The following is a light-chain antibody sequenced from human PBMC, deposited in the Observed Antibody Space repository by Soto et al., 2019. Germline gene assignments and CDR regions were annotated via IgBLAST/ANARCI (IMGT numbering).Light chain of an antibody. V-gene: IGKV3-11*01. CDR2: GAS. CDR3: QQHFNGPIT. J-gene: IGKJ5*01. CDR1: QSISKF. Sequence: EIVLTQSPATLSLSPGERATLSCRASQSISKFLAWYQQKPGQAPSLFIYGASNRATGIPARFSGSGSGTDFTLTISRLEPEDFAVYYCQQHFNGPITFGQGTRLEIK.